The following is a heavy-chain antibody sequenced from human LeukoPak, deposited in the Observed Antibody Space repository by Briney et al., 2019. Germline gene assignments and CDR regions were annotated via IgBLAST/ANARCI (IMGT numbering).Heavy chain of an antibody. CDR1: GFPFSGYG. D-gene: IGHD4-11*01. J-gene: IGHJ1*01. Sequence: GGSLRLACAASGFPFSGYGMHWVRQAPGKGLEWVAVAYGDGSSQYYADSVKGRFSISKDISKNTLSLQMNSLRAEDTAVYSCATGGNFYYSHWGQGTLVTVSS. CDR2: AYGDGSSQ. V-gene: IGHV3-33*01. CDR3: ATGGNFYYSH.